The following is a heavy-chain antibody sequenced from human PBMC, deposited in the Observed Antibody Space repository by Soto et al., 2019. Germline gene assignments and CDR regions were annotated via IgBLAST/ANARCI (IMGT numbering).Heavy chain of an antibody. V-gene: IGHV1-18*04. CDR2: ISAYNGNT. CDR1: GYTFTSYG. D-gene: IGHD3-10*01. CDR3: AREQHRGAHDYYYGMDV. Sequence: ASVKVSCKASGYTFTSYGISWVRQAPGQGLEWMGWISAYNGNTNYAQKLQGRVTMTTDTSTSTAYMELRSLRSDDTAVYYCAREQHRGAHDYYYGMDVWGQGTTVTVSS. J-gene: IGHJ6*02.